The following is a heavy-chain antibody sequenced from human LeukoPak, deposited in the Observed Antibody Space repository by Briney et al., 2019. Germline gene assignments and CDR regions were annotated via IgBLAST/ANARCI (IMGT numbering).Heavy chain of an antibody. J-gene: IGHJ4*02. CDR2: ISTGNGNT. Sequence: KPGASVKVSCKASGYTFTNYAIHWVRQAPGQRLEWMGWISTGNGNTKYSQKFQGRVTITRDTSASTAYMELNSLRSEDTAVHYCARGGPDWLWPPLGYWGQGTLVTVPS. CDR3: ARGGPDWLWPPLGY. D-gene: IGHD3-9*01. V-gene: IGHV1-3*04. CDR1: GYTFTNYA.